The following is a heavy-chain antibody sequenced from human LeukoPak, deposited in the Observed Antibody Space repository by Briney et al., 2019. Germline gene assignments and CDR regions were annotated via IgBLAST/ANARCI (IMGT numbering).Heavy chain of an antibody. CDR3: VRGGFIAAAGLFDS. D-gene: IGHD6-13*01. Sequence: SQTLSLTCAISGDSFSSNSAAWHWLRPSPARGLEWLGRTYYRSKWYSDYAVSVKSLITINSDTSKHQFSLQLNSVTPEDTAVYYCVRGGFIAAAGLFDSWSQGTLVTVSS. V-gene: IGHV6-1*01. J-gene: IGHJ4*02. CDR1: GDSFSSNSAA. CDR2: TYYRSKWYS.